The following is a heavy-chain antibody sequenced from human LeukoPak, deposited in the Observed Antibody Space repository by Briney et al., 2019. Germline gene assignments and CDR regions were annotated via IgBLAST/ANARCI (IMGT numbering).Heavy chain of an antibody. CDR2: IIPNFGTA. Sequence: GASVKVSCKASGGTFSSYAISWVRQAPGQGLEWMGGIIPNFGTANYAQKFQGRVTITTDESTSTAYMELSSLRSEDTAVYYCARISGGSSSFLNWFDPWGQGTLVTVSS. CDR1: GGTFSSYA. CDR3: ARISGGSSSFLNWFDP. J-gene: IGHJ5*02. D-gene: IGHD6-13*01. V-gene: IGHV1-69*05.